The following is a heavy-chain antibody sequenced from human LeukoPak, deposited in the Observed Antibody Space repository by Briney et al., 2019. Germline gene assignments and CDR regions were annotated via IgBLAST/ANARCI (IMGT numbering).Heavy chain of an antibody. D-gene: IGHD2-21*01. Sequence: LRLSCAASGFTFSSYGMHWVRQAPGKGLEWIGYIYHSGGTYYNPSLKSRVTMSVDTSKNQFSLTLTSVTAADTAIYYCATDTVASSDAFDIWGQGAMVIVSS. J-gene: IGHJ3*02. CDR2: IYHSGGT. CDR1: GFTFSSYG. CDR3: ATDTVASSDAFDI. V-gene: IGHV4-30-2*05.